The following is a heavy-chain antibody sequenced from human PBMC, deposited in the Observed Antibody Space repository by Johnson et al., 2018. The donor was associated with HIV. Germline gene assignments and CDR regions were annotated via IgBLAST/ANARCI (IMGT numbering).Heavy chain of an antibody. D-gene: IGHD2-15*01. Sequence: VQLVESGGGLLQPGRSLRLSCTASGFTLGDYAMSWFRQAPGKGLEWVANIKQDGSERYYVDSVKGRFTISRDYAKNSLYLQMNSLRAEDTALYYCEAVVSAFDIWGQGTMVTVSS. CDR1: GFTLGDYA. CDR2: IKQDGSER. CDR3: EAVVSAFDI. V-gene: IGHV3-7*03. J-gene: IGHJ3*02.